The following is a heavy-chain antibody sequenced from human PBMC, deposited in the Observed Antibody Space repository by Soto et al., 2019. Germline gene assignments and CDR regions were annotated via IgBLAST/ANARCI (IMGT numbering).Heavy chain of an antibody. V-gene: IGHV4-59*01. Sequence: QVQLQESGPGLVKPSETLSLTCTVSGGSISSYYWSWIRQPPGKGLEWIGYIYYSGITDYNPSLKSRVTISVDTSKSQFSLKLSSVTAVDTAVYYCARGGGVYYFDYWGHGTLVTVSS. J-gene: IGHJ4*01. CDR1: GGSISSYY. CDR3: ARGGGVYYFDY. CDR2: IYYSGIT. D-gene: IGHD2-8*02.